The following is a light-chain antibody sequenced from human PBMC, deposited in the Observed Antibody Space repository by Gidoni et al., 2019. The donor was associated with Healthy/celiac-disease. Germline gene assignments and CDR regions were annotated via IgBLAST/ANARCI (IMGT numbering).Light chain of an antibody. Sequence: EIVLTQSPGTLSLSPGERATLSCRASQSVSSSYLAWYQQKPGQAPRLLIYGASSRATGIPDRFSGSGSGTDFTLTISRLEPEDFAVYYCQQYGSSFTVGPXTKVDIK. J-gene: IGKJ3*01. CDR2: GAS. CDR1: QSVSSSY. CDR3: QQYGSSFT. V-gene: IGKV3-20*01.